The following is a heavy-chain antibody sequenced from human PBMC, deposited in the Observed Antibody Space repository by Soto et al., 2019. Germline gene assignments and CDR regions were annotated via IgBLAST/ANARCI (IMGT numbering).Heavy chain of an antibody. CDR3: AKDVCGSGKFCHFDY. V-gene: IGHV3-23*01. CDR2: VGSDGGST. J-gene: IGHJ4*02. D-gene: IGHD3-10*01. CDR1: GFTFTTYA. Sequence: EVQLLESGGGLVQPGGSLRLSCAASGFTFTTYAMSWVRQAPGKGLEWVSAVGSDGGSTYYMDSVRGRFTISRDNSKNTLFLQMNTLRADDTAVYYWAKDVCGSGKFCHFDYWGQGSLVTVSS.